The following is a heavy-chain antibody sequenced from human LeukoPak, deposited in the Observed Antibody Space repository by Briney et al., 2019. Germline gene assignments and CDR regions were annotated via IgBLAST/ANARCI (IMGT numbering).Heavy chain of an antibody. Sequence: SETLSLTCAVSGASIETYYWSWIRQPAGKGLEWIGRIYTSGSTNYNSSLKSRVTMSVDTSKNQFSLKLSSVTAADTAVYYCARAPAPPDPYYYYHMDVWGKGTTVTVSS. CDR3: ARAPAPPDPYYYYHMDV. J-gene: IGHJ6*03. CDR2: IYTSGST. D-gene: IGHD1-14*01. V-gene: IGHV4-4*07. CDR1: GASIETYY.